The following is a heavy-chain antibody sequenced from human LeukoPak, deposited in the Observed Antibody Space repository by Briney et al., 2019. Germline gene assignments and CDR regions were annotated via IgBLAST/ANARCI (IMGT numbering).Heavy chain of an antibody. D-gene: IGHD3-10*01. CDR3: ARGQRITMVRGVIRPFDY. Sequence: PSETLSLTCTVSGGSISSSSYYWSWIRQPPGKGLEWIGEINHSGSTNYNPSLKSRVTISVDTSKNQFSLKLSSVTAADTAVYYCARGQRITMVRGVIRPFDYWGQGTLVTVSS. CDR2: INHSGST. CDR1: GGSISSSSYY. V-gene: IGHV4-39*07. J-gene: IGHJ4*02.